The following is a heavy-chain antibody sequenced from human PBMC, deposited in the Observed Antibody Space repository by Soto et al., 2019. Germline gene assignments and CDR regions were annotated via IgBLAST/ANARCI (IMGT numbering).Heavy chain of an antibody. CDR3: ARGDVFDL. V-gene: IGHV4-4*07. CDR2: IYSSGNA. J-gene: IGHJ3*01. CDR1: GDSISGYY. Sequence: QVQLQESGPGLVKPSETVSLICTVSGDSISGYYWRWIRQPAGKGLEWIGRIYSSGNANYNPSIKSRVSMSVDMSKNQFSLKVTSVTAADTAMYYCARGDVFDLLGQGTKVTVSS.